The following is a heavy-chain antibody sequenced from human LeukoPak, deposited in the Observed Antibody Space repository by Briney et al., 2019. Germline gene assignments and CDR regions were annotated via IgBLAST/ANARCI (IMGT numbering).Heavy chain of an antibody. Sequence: SETLSLTCTVSGGSISSSSYYWGWIRQPPGKGLEWIGSIYYSGSTYYNPSLKSRVTISVDTSKNQFSLKLTSVTAADTAVYYCARLGDSSGYYYSRWFDPWGQGTLVTVSS. J-gene: IGHJ5*02. CDR2: IYYSGST. D-gene: IGHD3-22*01. V-gene: IGHV4-39*07. CDR1: GGSISSSSYY. CDR3: ARLGDSSGYYYSRWFDP.